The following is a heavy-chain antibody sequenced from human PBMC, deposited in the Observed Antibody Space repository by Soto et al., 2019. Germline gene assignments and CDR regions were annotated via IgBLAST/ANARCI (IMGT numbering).Heavy chain of an antibody. CDR2: ISYDGSNK. Sequence: QVQLVESGGGVVQPGRSLRLSCAASGFTFSSYGMHWVRQAPGKGLEWVAVISYDGSNKYYADSVKGRFTISRDNSKNTLYLQMNSLRAEDKAVYYCAKSLLWFGELSGPDYWGQGTLVTVSS. V-gene: IGHV3-30*18. J-gene: IGHJ4*02. CDR3: AKSLLWFGELSGPDY. D-gene: IGHD3-10*01. CDR1: GFTFSSYG.